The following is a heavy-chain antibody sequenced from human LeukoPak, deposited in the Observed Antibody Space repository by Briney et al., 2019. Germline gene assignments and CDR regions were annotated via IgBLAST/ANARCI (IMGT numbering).Heavy chain of an antibody. CDR2: ISWDGGST. CDR1: GFTFDDYT. V-gene: IGHV3-43*01. CDR3: AKDSLWFGEFVYGMDV. J-gene: IGHJ6*02. D-gene: IGHD3-10*01. Sequence: GGSLRLSCAASGFTFDDYTMHWVRQAPGKGLEWVSLISWDGGSTYYADSVKGRFTISRDNSKNSLYLQMNSLRTEDTALYYCAKDSLWFGEFVYGMDVWGQGTTVTVSS.